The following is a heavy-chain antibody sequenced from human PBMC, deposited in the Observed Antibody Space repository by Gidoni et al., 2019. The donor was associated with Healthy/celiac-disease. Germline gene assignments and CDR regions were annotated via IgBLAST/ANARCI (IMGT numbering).Heavy chain of an antibody. CDR1: GFTFSSYG. CDR3: AKDRVDYGDYVSIDY. D-gene: IGHD4-17*01. V-gene: IGHV3-30*18. CDR2: ISYDGSNK. Sequence: QVQLVESGGGVVQPGRSLRLSCAASGFTFSSYGMHWVRQAPGKGLEWVAVISYDGSNKYYADSVKGRFTISRDNSRNTLYLQMNSLRAEDTAVYYCAKDRVDYGDYVSIDYWGQGTLVTVSS. J-gene: IGHJ4*02.